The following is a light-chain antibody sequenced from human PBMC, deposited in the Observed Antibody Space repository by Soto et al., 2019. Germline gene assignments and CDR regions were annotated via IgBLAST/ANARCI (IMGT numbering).Light chain of an antibody. V-gene: IGKV3-20*01. CDR2: GAS. Sequence: EIVLTQSPGTLSLSPGERATLSCRASQSVSSSCLAWYQQKPGQAPRLLIYGASSRATGIPDRFSGSGSGTDFTLTISRLEPEDFAVYYCQQYRSSRGLTFGGGTKVDIK. J-gene: IGKJ4*01. CDR1: QSVSSSC. CDR3: QQYRSSRGLT.